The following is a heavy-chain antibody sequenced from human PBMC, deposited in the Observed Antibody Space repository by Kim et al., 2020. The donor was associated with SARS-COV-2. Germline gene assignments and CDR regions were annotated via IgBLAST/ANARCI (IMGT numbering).Heavy chain of an antibody. Sequence: GGSLRLSCAASGFTFSSYAMHWVRQAPGKGLEWVAVISYDGSNKYYADSVKGRFTISRDNSKNTLYLQMNSLRAEDTAVYYCARGALDLYGSGRSEYFQHWGQGTLVTVSS. CDR2: ISYDGSNK. CDR3: ARGALDLYGSGRSEYFQH. J-gene: IGHJ1*01. D-gene: IGHD3-10*01. CDR1: GFTFSSYA. V-gene: IGHV3-30*04.